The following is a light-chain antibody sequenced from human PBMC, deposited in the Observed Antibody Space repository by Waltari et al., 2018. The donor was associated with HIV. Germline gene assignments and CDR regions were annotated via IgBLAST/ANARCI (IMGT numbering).Light chain of an antibody. V-gene: IGLV2-23*02. CDR2: EVS. CDR1: SSNIGTYNL. CDR3: CSYAGSSTLV. J-gene: IGLJ3*02. Sequence: QSALTQPASVSGSPGQSITISCTGTSSNIGTYNLVSWHQQHPGKPPKTLIYEVSQRPSWVFNRFAGSMSGDTASLTSSGLQAEDEADYYCCSYAGSSTLVFGGGTKLTVL.